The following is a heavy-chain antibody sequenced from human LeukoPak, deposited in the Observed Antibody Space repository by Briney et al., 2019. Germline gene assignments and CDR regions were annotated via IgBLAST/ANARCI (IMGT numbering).Heavy chain of an antibody. CDR1: GGSFSGYY. CDR2: INHSGST. D-gene: IGHD6-19*01. J-gene: IGHJ4*02. V-gene: IGHV4-34*01. Sequence: PSETLSLTCAVYGGSFSGYYWSWIRQPPGKGLEWIGEINHSGSTNYNPSLKSRVTISVDTSKNQFSLKLSSVTAADTAVYYCARLASGYSSGWYYIDYWGQGTLVTVSS. CDR3: ARLASGYSSGWYYIDY.